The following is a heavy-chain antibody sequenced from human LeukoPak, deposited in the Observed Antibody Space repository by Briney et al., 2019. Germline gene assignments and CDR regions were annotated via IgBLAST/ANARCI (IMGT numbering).Heavy chain of an antibody. CDR3: ASTPWELYYFGY. CDR1: GFTFSSYA. J-gene: IGHJ4*02. Sequence: GGSLRLSCAASGFTFSSYAMHWVRQAPGKGLEWVAVISYDGSNKYYADSVKGRFTISRDNSKNTLYLQMNSLRAEDTAVYYCASTPWELYYFGYWGQGTLVTVSS. V-gene: IGHV3-30*01. D-gene: IGHD1-26*01. CDR2: ISYDGSNK.